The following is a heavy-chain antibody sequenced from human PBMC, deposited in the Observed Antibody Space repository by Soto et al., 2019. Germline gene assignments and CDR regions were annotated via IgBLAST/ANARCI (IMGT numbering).Heavy chain of an antibody. Sequence: LGGSLRLSCAASGFTFSSYAISWVRQAPGQVLEWVSAISGSGRSTYAADSVQARFTIHRDNSKNTIYLQMNSLRGEDTGVYYCVTWGGVENRNFDYWGRGALVTLSS. V-gene: IGHV3-23*01. CDR2: ISGSGRST. D-gene: IGHD3-16*01. J-gene: IGHJ4*02. CDR3: VTWGGVENRNFDY. CDR1: GFTFSSYA.